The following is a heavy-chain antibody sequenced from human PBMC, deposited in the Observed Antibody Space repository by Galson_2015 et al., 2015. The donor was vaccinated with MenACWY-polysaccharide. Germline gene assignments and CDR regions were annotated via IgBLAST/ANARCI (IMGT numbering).Heavy chain of an antibody. Sequence: SLRLSCAASGFTFSSYAMSWVRQAPGKGLEWVSAISGSGGSTYYADSVKGRFTISRHNSKNTLYLQMNSLRAEDTAVYYCAEGSTVTTAGYWYFDLWGRGTLVTVSS. D-gene: IGHD4-17*01. V-gene: IGHV3-23*01. CDR3: AEGSTVTTAGYWYFDL. J-gene: IGHJ2*01. CDR2: ISGSGGST. CDR1: GFTFSSYA.